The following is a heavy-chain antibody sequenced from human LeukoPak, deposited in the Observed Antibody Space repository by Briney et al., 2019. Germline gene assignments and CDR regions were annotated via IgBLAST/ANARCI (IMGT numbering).Heavy chain of an antibody. V-gene: IGHV1-69*13. J-gene: IGHJ4*02. CDR2: SIPIFGIT. D-gene: IGHD5-12*01. CDR1: GGTFSISV. Sequence: GASVKVSCKASGGTFSISVIYWVRQAPVQGLEWVGGSIPIFGITNYAQKFQSRVTITADAYTRTAYMWLSSLTSEDTAVYYCALCSGYDDRGFFDYWGQGTLVTVSS. CDR3: ALCSGYDDRGFFDY.